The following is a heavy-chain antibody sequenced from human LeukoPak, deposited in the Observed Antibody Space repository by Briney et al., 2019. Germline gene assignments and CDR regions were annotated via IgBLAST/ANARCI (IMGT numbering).Heavy chain of an antibody. J-gene: IGHJ3*02. D-gene: IGHD5-12*01. CDR3: ARSDIVATIFAFDI. CDR2: IYYSGST. Sequence: SETLSLTCTASGGSISSYYWSWIRQPPGKGLEWIGYIYYSGSTNYNPSLKSRVTISVDTSKNQFSLKLSSVTAADTAVYYCARSDIVATIFAFDIWGQGTMVTVSS. V-gene: IGHV4-59*01. CDR1: GGSISSYY.